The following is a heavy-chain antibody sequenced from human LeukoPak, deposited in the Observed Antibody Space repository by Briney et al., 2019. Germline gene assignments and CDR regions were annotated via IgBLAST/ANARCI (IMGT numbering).Heavy chain of an antibody. J-gene: IGHJ4*02. CDR2: ISWNSGSI. V-gene: IGHV3-9*01. Sequence: PGGSLRLSCAASGFTFDDYAMHWVRQAPGKGLEWVSGISWNSGSIGYADSVKGRFTISRDNAKNSLYLQMNSLRAEDTALYYCAKDMELAAAGTPFDYWGQGTLVTVSS. CDR1: GFTFDDYA. D-gene: IGHD6-13*01. CDR3: AKDMELAAAGTPFDY.